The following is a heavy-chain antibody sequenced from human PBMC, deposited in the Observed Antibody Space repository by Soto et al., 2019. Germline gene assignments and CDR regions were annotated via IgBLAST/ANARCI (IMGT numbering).Heavy chain of an antibody. J-gene: IGHJ4*02. V-gene: IGHV4-39*01. D-gene: IGHD3-22*01. CDR3: ARRYDRSGYYRFDY. Sequence: PSETLSLTCIVSGGSISSSSYYWDWIRHPPGKGLEWIGSMYYSGSTSYNPSLKSRVAISVDTSKNLFSLNLSSVTAADTAVYYCARRYDRSGYYRFDYWGQGTKVTVSS. CDR2: MYYSGST. CDR1: GGSISSSSYY.